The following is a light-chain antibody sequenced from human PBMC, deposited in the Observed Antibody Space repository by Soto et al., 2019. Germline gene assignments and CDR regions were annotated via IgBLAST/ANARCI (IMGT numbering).Light chain of an antibody. J-gene: IGKJ4*01. CDR1: QSVGRF. CDR2: VAS. Sequence: DIQMTQSPSSLSASVGDRVTITCRASQSVGRFLNWYQQKPGKAPTVLINVASTLRSGVPSRFSGSGSGTDCNLTINSLQPEDFATYFCQQSFTTPLTFGGGTKVEIK. CDR3: QQSFTTPLT. V-gene: IGKV1-39*01.